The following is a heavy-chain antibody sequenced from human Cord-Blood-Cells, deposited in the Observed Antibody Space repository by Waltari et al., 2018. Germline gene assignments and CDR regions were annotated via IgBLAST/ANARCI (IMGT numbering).Heavy chain of an antibody. V-gene: IGHV3-9*01. CDR2: ISWNSGSI. CDR3: AKDNYRGYSGYAGGRAGMDV. D-gene: IGHD5-12*01. J-gene: IGHJ6*02. Sequence: LEWVSGISWNSGSIGYADSVKGRFTISRDNAKNSLYLQMNSLRAEDTALYYCAKDNYRGYSGYAGGRAGMDVWGQGTTVTVSS.